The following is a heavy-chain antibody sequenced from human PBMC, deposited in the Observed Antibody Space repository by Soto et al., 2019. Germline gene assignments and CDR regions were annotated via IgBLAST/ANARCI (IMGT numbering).Heavy chain of an antibody. CDR1: GYTFTSYA. Sequence: ASVKVSCKASGYTFTSYAMHWVRRAPGQRLEWMGWINAGNGNTKYSQKFQGRVTITADKSTSTAYMGLSSLRSEDTAVYYCSYCSGGSCPGYYYGMDVWGQGTTVTVS. D-gene: IGHD2-15*01. V-gene: IGHV1-3*01. J-gene: IGHJ6*02. CDR3: SYCSGGSCPGYYYGMDV. CDR2: INAGNGNT.